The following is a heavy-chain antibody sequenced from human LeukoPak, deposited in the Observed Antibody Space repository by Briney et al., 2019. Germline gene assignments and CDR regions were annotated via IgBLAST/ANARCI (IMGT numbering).Heavy chain of an antibody. CDR2: INGDESSI. V-gene: IGHV3-74*01. CDR1: GFTFSSYW. CDR3: TRAGRSDHSGSFF. D-gene: IGHD1-26*01. J-gene: IGHJ4*02. Sequence: GGPLRLSCAASGFTFSSYWMHWVRQAPGKGLVWVSRINGDESSISYADSVKGRFTISRDNAKNTLYLQMNSLGAEDTAVYYCTRAGRSDHSGSFFWGQGTLVTVSS.